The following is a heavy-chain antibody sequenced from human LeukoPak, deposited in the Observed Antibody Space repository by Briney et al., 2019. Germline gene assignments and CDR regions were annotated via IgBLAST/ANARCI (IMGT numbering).Heavy chain of an antibody. CDR3: ARGGSSGWYYFDY. CDR2: IGTAGDT. D-gene: IGHD6-19*01. CDR1: GFTFSSYD. Sequence: PGGSLRLSCAASGFTFSSYDMHWVRQAPGKGLEWVSAIGTAGDTYYPGSVKGRFTIPRENAKNSLYLQMNSLRAGDTAVYYCARGGSSGWYYFDYWGQGTLVTVSS. J-gene: IGHJ4*02. V-gene: IGHV3-13*01.